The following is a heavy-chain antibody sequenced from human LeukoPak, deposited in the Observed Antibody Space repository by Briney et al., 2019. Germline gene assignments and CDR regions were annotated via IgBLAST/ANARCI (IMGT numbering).Heavy chain of an antibody. Sequence: PGGALRLSCTASGFTFGDYAMTWVRQAPGKGLEWVGFIRSKAYGGTTEFAASVKGRFTISRDDSKSIAYLQMNSLKTEDTAVYYCARDDTVTTWNDAFDIWGQGTMVTVSS. CDR1: GFTFGDYA. V-gene: IGHV3-49*04. J-gene: IGHJ3*02. D-gene: IGHD4-17*01. CDR3: ARDDTVTTWNDAFDI. CDR2: IRSKAYGGTT.